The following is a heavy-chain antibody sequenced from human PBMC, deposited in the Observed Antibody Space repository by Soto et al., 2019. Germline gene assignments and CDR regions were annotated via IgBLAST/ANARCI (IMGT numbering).Heavy chain of an antibody. J-gene: IGHJ4*02. D-gene: IGHD5-12*01. V-gene: IGHV4-39*01. Sequence: PSETLSLTCTVSGGSISSSSYYWGWIRQPPGKGLEWIGSIYYSGSTYYNPSLKSRVTISVDTSKNQFSLKLSSVTAADTAVYYCARNVDIVAVDYWGQGTLVTVS. CDR3: ARNVDIVAVDY. CDR1: GGSISSSSYY. CDR2: IYYSGST.